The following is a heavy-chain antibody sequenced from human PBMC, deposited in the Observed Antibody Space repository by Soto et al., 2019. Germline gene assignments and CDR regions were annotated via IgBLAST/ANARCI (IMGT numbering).Heavy chain of an antibody. CDR1: GFTFTTYA. CDR2: ILSDGIRK. J-gene: IGHJ3*02. Sequence: QVQLVESGGGVVQPGRSLRLSCAASGFTFTTYAMHWLRQAPGKGLEWVAVILSDGIRKYQVDSVRGRFTISRDNSKNMVYLQMNSLRAEDTALYYCAGTSLSGTVDTFDIWGQGTMVTVSA. CDR3: AGTSLSGTVDTFDI. V-gene: IGHV3-30*03. D-gene: IGHD3-10*01.